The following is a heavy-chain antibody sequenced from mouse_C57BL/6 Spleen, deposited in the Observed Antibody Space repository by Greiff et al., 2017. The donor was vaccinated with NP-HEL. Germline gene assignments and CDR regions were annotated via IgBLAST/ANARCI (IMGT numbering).Heavy chain of an antibody. CDR2: MSSGSSTI. Sequence: EVQVVESGGGLVKPGGSLKLSCAASGFTFSDYGMHWVRQAPEKGLEWVAYMSSGSSTIYYADTVKGRFTISRDNAKNTLFLQMTSLRSEDTAMYFCARSYYYGSSYFDYWGQGTTLTVSS. CDR1: GFTFSDYG. J-gene: IGHJ2*01. D-gene: IGHD1-1*01. CDR3: ARSYYYGSSYFDY. V-gene: IGHV5-17*01.